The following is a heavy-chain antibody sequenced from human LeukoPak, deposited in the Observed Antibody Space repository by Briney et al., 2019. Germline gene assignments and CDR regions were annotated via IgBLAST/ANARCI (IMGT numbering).Heavy chain of an antibody. Sequence: SETLSLTCAVYGVSFSGYYWSWIRQPPGKGLEWIGEINHSGSTNYNPSLKSRVTISVDTSKNQFSLKLSSVTAADTAVYYCASSTTVTTDAFDIWGQGTMVTVSS. V-gene: IGHV4-34*01. D-gene: IGHD4-17*01. J-gene: IGHJ3*02. CDR2: INHSGST. CDR1: GVSFSGYY. CDR3: ASSTTVTTDAFDI.